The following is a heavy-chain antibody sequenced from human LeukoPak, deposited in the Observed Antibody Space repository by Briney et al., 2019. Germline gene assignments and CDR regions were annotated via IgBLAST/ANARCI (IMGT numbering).Heavy chain of an antibody. CDR1: GGSFSGYY. D-gene: IGHD5-12*01. J-gene: IGHJ4*02. V-gene: IGHV4-34*01. CDR2: INHSGST. Sequence: PSETLSLTCAVYGGSFSGYYWTWMRQPPGKGLEWIGEINHSGSTNYNPSLNSRFTISVDTSKNQFSLKLTSVTAADTAVYYCARVSGYDWESFYDYWGQGTLVTVSS. CDR3: ARVSGYDWESFYDY.